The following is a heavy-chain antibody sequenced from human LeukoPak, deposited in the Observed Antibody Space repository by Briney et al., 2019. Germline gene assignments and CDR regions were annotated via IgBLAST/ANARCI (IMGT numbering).Heavy chain of an antibody. J-gene: IGHJ4*02. CDR3: ARALFYYDSSGYFFDY. D-gene: IGHD3-22*01. V-gene: IGHV1-69*02. Sequence: SVKVSCKASGGTFSSHTISWVRQAPGQGLEWMGRIIPILGIANYAQKFQGRVTITADKSTSTAYMELSSLRSEDTAVYYCARALFYYDSSGYFFDYWGQGTLVTVS. CDR2: IIPILGIA. CDR1: GGTFSSHT.